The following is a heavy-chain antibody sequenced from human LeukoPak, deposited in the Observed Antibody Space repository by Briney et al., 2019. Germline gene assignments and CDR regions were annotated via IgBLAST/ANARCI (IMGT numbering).Heavy chain of an antibody. V-gene: IGHV4-39*01. J-gene: IGHJ4*02. D-gene: IGHD3-22*01. CDR1: DGSISSNNYY. CDR2: IYYSGST. Sequence: PSETMSLTSTVSDGSISSNNYYWGWIRQPPGKGLEWIGSIYYSGSTYNNPSLKSRVTISVDTTKNQFSLKLTSVTAADTAVYYCASSPSGYWWNFDCWGQGTLVTVSS. CDR3: ASSPSGYWWNFDC.